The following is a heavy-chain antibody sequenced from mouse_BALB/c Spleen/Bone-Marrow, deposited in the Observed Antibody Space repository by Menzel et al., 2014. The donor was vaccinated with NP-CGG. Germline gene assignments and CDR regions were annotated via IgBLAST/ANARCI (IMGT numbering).Heavy chain of an antibody. CDR1: GFTFSSFG. J-gene: IGHJ4*01. CDR2: ISSGSSTI. D-gene: IGHD2-2*01. Sequence: EVTLVESGGGLVQPGGSRKLSCAASGFTFSSFGMHWVRQAPEKGLEWVAYISSGSSTIYYADTVKGRFTISRDNPKNTLFLQMTSLRSEDTAMYYCARYGYYDAMDYWGQGTSVTVSS. V-gene: IGHV5-17*02. CDR3: ARYGYYDAMDY.